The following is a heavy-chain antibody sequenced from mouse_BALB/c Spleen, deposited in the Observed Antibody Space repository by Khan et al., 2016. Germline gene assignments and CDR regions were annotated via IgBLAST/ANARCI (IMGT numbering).Heavy chain of an antibody. D-gene: IGHD2-1*01. CDR1: GFTFRNYA. V-gene: IGHV5-6-5*01. CDR2: ISTGDST. CDR3: AREDYGNYGDYFDY. Sequence: EVELVESGGGLVKPGGSLKLSCAASGFTFRNYAMSWVRQTPETRLEWVASISTGDSTYYGDSVKGRFTISRDNARNILYLQMSSLRSEDMAMFYCAREDYGNYGDYFDYWGQGTTLTVSS. J-gene: IGHJ2*01.